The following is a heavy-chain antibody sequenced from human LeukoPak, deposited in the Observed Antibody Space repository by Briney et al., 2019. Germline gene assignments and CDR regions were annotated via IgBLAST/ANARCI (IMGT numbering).Heavy chain of an antibody. CDR2: IRYDGSNK. J-gene: IGHJ4*02. CDR1: GFTFNNYG. Sequence: GGSLRLSCAASGFTFNNYGMHWVRQAPGKGLEWVAFIRYDGSNKYYADSVKGRFTISRDNSKNTLYVQMNSLRAEDTAVYYCAKDADIVVSSYFDHWGQGTLVTVSS. V-gene: IGHV3-30*02. D-gene: IGHD2-2*01. CDR3: AKDADIVVSSYFDH.